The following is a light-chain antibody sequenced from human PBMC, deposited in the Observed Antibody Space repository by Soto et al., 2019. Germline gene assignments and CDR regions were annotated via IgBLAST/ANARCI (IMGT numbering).Light chain of an antibody. CDR1: QSFRGL. Sequence: EILLTPAPAILSFSPGGRAPHRCRASQSFRGLLAWYQQKPGQAPRLLIYDAYNRATGIPPRFSGSGSGTDFTLTISSLEPEDSAVYYCQQRHMWPITFGQGTRLEIK. J-gene: IGKJ5*01. CDR2: DAY. V-gene: IGKV3-11*01. CDR3: QQRHMWPIT.